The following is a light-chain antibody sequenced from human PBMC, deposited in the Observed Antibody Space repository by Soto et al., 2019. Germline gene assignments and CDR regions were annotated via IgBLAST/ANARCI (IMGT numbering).Light chain of an antibody. CDR1: QIVLYSSNNRNY. V-gene: IGKV2-28*01. CDR3: MQALQTPIT. Sequence: IVMTEYPDSLAVSLGERATINCKSSQIVLYSSNNRNYLGWYLQKPGQSPQLLIYLGSNRASGVPDRFSGSGSGTDFSLKISRVEAEDVGVYYCMQALQTPITFGQGTRLEIK. J-gene: IGKJ5*01. CDR2: LGS.